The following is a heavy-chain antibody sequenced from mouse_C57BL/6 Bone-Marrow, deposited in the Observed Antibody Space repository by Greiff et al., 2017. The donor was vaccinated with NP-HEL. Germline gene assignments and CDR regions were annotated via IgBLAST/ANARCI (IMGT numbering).Heavy chain of an antibody. D-gene: IGHD2-1*01. Sequence: VQLQQPGAELVKPGASVKMSCKASGYTFTSYWITWVKQRPGQGLEWIGDIYPGSGSTNYNEKFKSKATLTVDTSSSTAYMQLSSLTSEDSAVYDCARNCNYLSGFAYWGQGTLVTVSA. CDR1: GYTFTSYW. V-gene: IGHV1-55*01. CDR2: IYPGSGST. CDR3: ARNCNYLSGFAY. J-gene: IGHJ3*01.